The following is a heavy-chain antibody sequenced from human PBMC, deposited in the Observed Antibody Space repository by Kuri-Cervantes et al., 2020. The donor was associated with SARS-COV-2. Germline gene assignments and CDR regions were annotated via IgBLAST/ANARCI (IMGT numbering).Heavy chain of an antibody. Sequence: GGSLRLSCAASGSTFSSYAMHWVRQAPGKGLEWVAVISYDGSNKYYADSVKGRFTISRDNSKNTLYLQMNSLRAEDTAVYYCESESGYSSSWGDYWGQGTLVTVSS. CDR1: GSTFSSYA. D-gene: IGHD6-13*01. J-gene: IGHJ4*02. CDR2: ISYDGSNK. CDR3: ESESGYSSSWGDY. V-gene: IGHV3-30-3*01.